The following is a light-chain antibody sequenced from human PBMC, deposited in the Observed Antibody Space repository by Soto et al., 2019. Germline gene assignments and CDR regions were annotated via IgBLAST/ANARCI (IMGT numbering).Light chain of an antibody. Sequence: EIVLTQSPGTLSLSPGXXATLSCRASQSVSSSYLAWYQQKPGQAPRLLISSTSSRATGIPDRFSGSGSGTDFTLTISRLEPEDCAVYYCQQFGSSSFTFGPGTKVDIK. CDR1: QSVSSSY. V-gene: IGKV3-20*01. CDR2: STS. CDR3: QQFGSSSFT. J-gene: IGKJ3*01.